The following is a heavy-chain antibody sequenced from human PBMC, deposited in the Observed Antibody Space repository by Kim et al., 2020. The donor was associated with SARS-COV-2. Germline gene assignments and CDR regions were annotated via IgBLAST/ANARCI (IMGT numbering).Heavy chain of an antibody. D-gene: IGHD6-6*01. J-gene: IGHJ6*02. Sequence: SLKSRVTMSGYTSKNQFSLELSSVTAADTAVYYCARCLRLVYYYYYGMDVWGQGTTVTVSS. CDR3: ARCLRLVYYYYYGMDV. V-gene: IGHV4-34*01.